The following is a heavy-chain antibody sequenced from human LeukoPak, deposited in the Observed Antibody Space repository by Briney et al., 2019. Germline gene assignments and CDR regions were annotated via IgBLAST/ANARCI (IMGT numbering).Heavy chain of an antibody. J-gene: IGHJ3*02. D-gene: IGHD2-21*02. CDR1: GDSVSSGGYY. CDR2: ISNSGTT. Sequence: NPSETLILTCTVSGDSVSSGGYYWTWIRQHPGKGLEWIGYISNSGTTSYNPSLESRVSISVDTSNNQFSLRLNSVTAADTAVYYCARDVVVTASPDAFDICGQGTMVSVSS. CDR3: ARDVVVTASPDAFDI. V-gene: IGHV4-31*03.